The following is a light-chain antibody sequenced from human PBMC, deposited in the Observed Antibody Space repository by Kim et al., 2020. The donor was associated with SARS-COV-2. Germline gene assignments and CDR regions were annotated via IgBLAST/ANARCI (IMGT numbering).Light chain of an antibody. CDR1: QSVLYSSNNKNY. CDR2: WAS. J-gene: IGKJ1*01. CDR3: QPL. V-gene: IGKV4-1*01. Sequence: DIVMTQSPDSLAVSLGERATINCKSSQSVLYSSNNKNYLAWYQQKPGQPPKLLIYWASTRESGVPDRFSDSGSGTDFTLTISSLQAEDVAVYYCQPLFGQGTKVDIK.